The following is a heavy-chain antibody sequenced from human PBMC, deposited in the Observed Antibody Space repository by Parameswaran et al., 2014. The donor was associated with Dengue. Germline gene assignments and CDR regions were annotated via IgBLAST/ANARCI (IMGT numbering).Heavy chain of an antibody. J-gene: IGHJ6*02. CDR3: AREVGYCSGGSCYPTGYYYYGMDV. D-gene: IGHD2-15*01. Sequence: IRQPPGRGLEWVSSISSSSSYIYYADSVKGRFTISRDNAKNSLYLQMNSLRAEDTAVYYCAREVGYCSGGSCYPTGYYYYGMDVWGQGTTVTVSS. CDR2: ISSSSSYI. V-gene: IGHV3-21*01.